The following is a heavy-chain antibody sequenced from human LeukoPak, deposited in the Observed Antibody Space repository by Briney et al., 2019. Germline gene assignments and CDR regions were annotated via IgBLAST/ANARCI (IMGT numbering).Heavy chain of an antibody. J-gene: IGHJ6*03. D-gene: IGHD3-3*01. Sequence: SLKVSCKASGGTFSSYAISWVRQAPGQGLEWMGGIIPIFGTANYAQKFQGRVTITTDESTSTAYMELSSLRSEDTAVYYCARGDFWSGYYSDTYYYYMDVWGKGTTVTVSS. CDR1: GGTFSSYA. CDR2: IIPIFGTA. CDR3: ARGDFWSGYYSDTYYYYMDV. V-gene: IGHV1-69*05.